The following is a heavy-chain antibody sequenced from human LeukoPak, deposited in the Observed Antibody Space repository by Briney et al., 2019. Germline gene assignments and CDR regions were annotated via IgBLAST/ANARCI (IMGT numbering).Heavy chain of an antibody. CDR1: GFPFSSFG. CDR2: ISYDGSNK. CDR3: ARTLPIGYSSGWYAFDY. J-gene: IGHJ4*02. D-gene: IGHD6-19*01. V-gene: IGHV3-30*19. Sequence: GGSLRLSCAASGFPFSSFGMHWVRQAPGKGLEWVAVISYDGSNKYYADSVKGRFTISRDNSKNTLYLQVNSLRAEDTAVYYCARTLPIGYSSGWYAFDYWGQGTLVTVSS.